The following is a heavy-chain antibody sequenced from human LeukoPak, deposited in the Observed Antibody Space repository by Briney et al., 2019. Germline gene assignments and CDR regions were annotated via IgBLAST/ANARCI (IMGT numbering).Heavy chain of an antibody. J-gene: IGHJ5*02. CDR3: ARAAAGGDFCYP. V-gene: IGHV1-18*01. D-gene: IGHD2-21*02. Sequence: ASVKVSCKASGSDFTSYGISWVPQAPGQGLEWMGWISTYNGRTNYAQKHRVRVTFTADTSTNTAYMELRSLRSDDTALYFCARAAAGGDFCYPWGQGTRVTVSS. CDR1: GSDFTSYG. CDR2: ISTYNGRT.